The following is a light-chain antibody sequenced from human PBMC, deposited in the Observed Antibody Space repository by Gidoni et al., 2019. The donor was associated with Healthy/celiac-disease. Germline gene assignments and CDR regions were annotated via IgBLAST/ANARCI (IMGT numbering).Light chain of an antibody. J-gene: IGKJ1*01. Sequence: DIQMTQSPSSLSACVGDRVTITCRASQSISSYLNWYQQKPGNAPKLLNYAASSLQSGVPSRFSGSGSGTDFTLTSSSQQPEDVANYYCQQSYSTPWTFGQGTKVEIK. CDR3: QQSYSTPWT. CDR1: QSISSY. V-gene: IGKV1-39*01. CDR2: AAS.